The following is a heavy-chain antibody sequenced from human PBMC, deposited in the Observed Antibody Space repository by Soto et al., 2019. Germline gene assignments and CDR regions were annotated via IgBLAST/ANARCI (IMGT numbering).Heavy chain of an antibody. CDR1: GFTFSSSI. CDR2: IVVGSGHT. J-gene: IGHJ2*01. Sequence: QMQLVQSGPEVKKPGTSVKVSCKASGFTFSSSIVQWVRQARGQRLEWIGWIVVGSGHTNYEQKFQERVTITRVMSTSTAYIELSSLRSEDTAVYYCAAPDFGDYWYFDLWGRGTLVTVSS. D-gene: IGHD4-17*01. CDR3: AAPDFGDYWYFDL. V-gene: IGHV1-58*01.